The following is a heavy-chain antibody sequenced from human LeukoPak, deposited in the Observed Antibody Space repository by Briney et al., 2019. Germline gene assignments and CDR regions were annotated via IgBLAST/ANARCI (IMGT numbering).Heavy chain of an antibody. CDR2: ISWNSGSI. Sequence: SLRLSCAASGFTFDDYAMHWVRQAPGKGLEWVSGISWNSGSIGYADSVKGRFTISRDNAKNSLYLQMNSLRAEDTALYYCAKAPNYDSSGYSAFDIWGQGTMVTVSS. J-gene: IGHJ3*02. D-gene: IGHD3-22*01. CDR3: AKAPNYDSSGYSAFDI. CDR1: GFTFDDYA. V-gene: IGHV3-9*01.